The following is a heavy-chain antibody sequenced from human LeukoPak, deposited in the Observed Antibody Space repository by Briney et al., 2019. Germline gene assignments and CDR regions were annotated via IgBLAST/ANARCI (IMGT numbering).Heavy chain of an antibody. V-gene: IGHV3-21*01. CDR3: ARDESSGYYNFDY. D-gene: IGHD3-22*01. Sequence: SGGSLRLSCAASGFTFSSYSMNRVRQAPGKGLEWVSSISSSSSYIYYADSVKGRFTISRDNAKNSLYLQMNSLRAKDTAVYYCARDESSGYYNFDYWGQGTLVTVSS. J-gene: IGHJ4*02. CDR1: GFTFSSYS. CDR2: ISSSSSYI.